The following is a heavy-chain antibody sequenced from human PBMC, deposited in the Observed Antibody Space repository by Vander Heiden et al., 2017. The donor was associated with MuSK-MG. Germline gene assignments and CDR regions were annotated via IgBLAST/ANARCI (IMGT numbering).Heavy chain of an antibody. CDR3: AKEYYDFWSGYYPGYYYYYMDV. J-gene: IGHJ6*03. CDR1: GFTFDDYA. CDR2: ISWNSGSI. D-gene: IGHD3-3*01. V-gene: IGHV3-9*01. Sequence: EVQLVESGGGLVQPGRSLRLSCAASGFTFDDYAMPWVRQAPGKGLEWVSGISWNSGSIGYADSVKGRFTISRDNAKNSLYLQMNSLRAEDTALYYCAKEYYDFWSGYYPGYYYYYMDVWGKGTTVTVSS.